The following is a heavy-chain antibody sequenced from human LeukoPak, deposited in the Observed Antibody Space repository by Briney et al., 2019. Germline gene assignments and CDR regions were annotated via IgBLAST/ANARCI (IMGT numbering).Heavy chain of an antibody. Sequence: PSETLSLTCGVSGRSFIGYHSNWIRQPPGKGLEWIGEINHSESTNYNPSLKSRVTISVDTSKLQFSLKLGSVTAADTGVYYCSRYPTRGVSTQYYFDDWGQGTLVTVSS. D-gene: IGHD4-23*01. V-gene: IGHV4-34*01. CDR1: GRSFIGYH. CDR3: SRYPTRGVSTQYYFDD. J-gene: IGHJ4*02. CDR2: INHSEST.